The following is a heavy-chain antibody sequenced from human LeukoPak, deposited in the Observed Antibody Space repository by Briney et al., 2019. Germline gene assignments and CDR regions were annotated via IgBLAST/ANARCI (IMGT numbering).Heavy chain of an antibody. CDR1: GYNFISYF. CDR3: ARLGTYYDSSGYNFDY. D-gene: IGHD3-22*01. J-gene: IGHJ4*02. CDR2: IDPSDSYT. Sequence: PGESLKISCKASGYNFISYFISWVRQMPGKGLEWMGRIDPSDSYTYYSPSFQGHVTISTDKSINTAYLQLSSLKASDTAMYYCARLGTYYDSSGYNFDYWGQGTLVTVSS. V-gene: IGHV5-10-1*01.